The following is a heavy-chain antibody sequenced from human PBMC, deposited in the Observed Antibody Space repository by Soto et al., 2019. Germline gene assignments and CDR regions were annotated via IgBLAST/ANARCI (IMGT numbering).Heavy chain of an antibody. J-gene: IGHJ5*02. D-gene: IGHD6-13*01. V-gene: IGHV4-30-2*01. CDR3: ARETYAGDVGYFDP. Sequence: QLQLQESGSRLVKSSETLSLTCAVSGDTISTGGYSWAWIRQPPGKPLEWIGHTSHSGNPYYNPSRKSRGIISVDRSNNQFALKRSAVTAAATAVYYWARETYAGDVGYFDPWGQGTLVTVSS. CDR1: GDTISTGGYS. CDR2: TSHSGNP.